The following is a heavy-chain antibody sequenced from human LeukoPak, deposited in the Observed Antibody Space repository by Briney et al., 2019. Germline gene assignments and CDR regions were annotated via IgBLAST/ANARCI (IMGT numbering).Heavy chain of an antibody. CDR1: GGSISGYY. J-gene: IGHJ4*02. D-gene: IGHD6-13*01. CDR3: ARVADGARADF. V-gene: IGHV4-59*12. Sequence: SDTLSLTCTVSGGSISGYYWSWIRQPPGKGLEWIGHIYYSGSPNYNPSLKSGLTISIHTSKNEFSLMVSSVTAADTSVYDCARVADGARADFWGQGTLVTVSS. CDR2: IYYSGSP.